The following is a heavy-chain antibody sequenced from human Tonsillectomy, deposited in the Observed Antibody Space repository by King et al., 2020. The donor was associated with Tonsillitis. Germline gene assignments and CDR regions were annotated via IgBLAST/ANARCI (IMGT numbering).Heavy chain of an antibody. D-gene: IGHD2-2*01. J-gene: IGHJ6*02. V-gene: IGHV3-21*01. CDR3: ARGVLSTSWGMDV. CDR2: ISYSSSYI. Sequence: VQLVESGGGLVKPGGSLRLSCAASGFTFSSYNMNWVRQAPGKGREWVSSISYSSSYIYYADSVKGRFTISRDNAKNSVYLQMNSLRAEDTALSYCARGVLSTSWGMDVWGQGTTVTVSS. CDR1: GFTFSSYN.